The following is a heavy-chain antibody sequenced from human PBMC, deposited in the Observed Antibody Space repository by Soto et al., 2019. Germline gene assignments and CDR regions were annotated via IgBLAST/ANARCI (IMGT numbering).Heavy chain of an antibody. V-gene: IGHV3-30-3*01. D-gene: IGHD4-17*01. Sequence: GVSLRLSCAASGFTFISYAMHLVCQAPGKGLEWVAVISYDGSNKYYADSVKGRFTISRDNSKNTLYLQMNSLRAEDTAVYYCARDLGYGDYFDAFDIWGQGTMVTVSS. J-gene: IGHJ3*02. CDR2: ISYDGSNK. CDR1: GFTFISYA. CDR3: ARDLGYGDYFDAFDI.